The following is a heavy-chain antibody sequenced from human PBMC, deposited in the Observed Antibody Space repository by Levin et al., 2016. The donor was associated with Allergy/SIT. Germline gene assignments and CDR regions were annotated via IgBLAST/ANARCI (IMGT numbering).Heavy chain of an antibody. CDR1: GYTFTSYD. D-gene: IGHD3-22*01. Sequence: ASVKVSCKASGYTFTSYDINWVRQATGQGLEWMGWMNPNSGNTGYAQKFQGRVTMTRNTSISTAYTELSSLRSEDTAVYYCARVGRGYYYFDYWGQGTLVTVSS. CDR2: MNPNSGNT. J-gene: IGHJ4*02. CDR3: ARVGRGYYYFDY. V-gene: IGHV1-8*01.